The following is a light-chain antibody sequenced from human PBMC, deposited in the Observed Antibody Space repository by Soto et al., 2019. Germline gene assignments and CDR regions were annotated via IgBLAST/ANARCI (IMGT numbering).Light chain of an antibody. CDR1: QSVSSSY. CDR2: DAS. V-gene: IGKV3D-20*01. Sequence: EIVLTQSPATLSLSPGERATLSCGASQSVSSSYLAWYQQKPGRAPRLLIYDASSRATGIPDRFSGSGSGTDFTLTISRLEPEDFAVYYCQQYGSSLGTFGQGTKVEI. CDR3: QQYGSSLGT. J-gene: IGKJ1*01.